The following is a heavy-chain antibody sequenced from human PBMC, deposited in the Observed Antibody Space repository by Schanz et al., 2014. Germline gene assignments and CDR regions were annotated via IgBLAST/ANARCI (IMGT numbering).Heavy chain of an antibody. D-gene: IGHD3-3*01. CDR3: ARDKGGYYPFDY. J-gene: IGHJ4*02. Sequence: VQLVESGGGLVKPGGSLRLSCAASGFIFNDYYMNWIRQAPGKGLEWVANIKQDESERSYVDSVKGRFTISRDNAKNSLYMQMNSLRAEDTAVYDCARDKGGYYPFDYWGQGTLVTVSS. CDR1: GFIFNDYY. V-gene: IGHV3-7*01. CDR2: IKQDESER.